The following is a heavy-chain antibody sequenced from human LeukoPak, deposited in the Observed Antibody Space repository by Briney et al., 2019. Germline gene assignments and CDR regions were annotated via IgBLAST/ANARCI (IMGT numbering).Heavy chain of an antibody. CDR1: GFTFSSYE. D-gene: IGHD2-8*01. CDR3: ARDLVLFARPMDV. Sequence: PGGSLRLSCAASGFTFSSYEMNWVRQAPGKGLEWVSYISSSGSTIYYADSVKVRFTISRDNAKNSLYLQMNSLRAEDTAVYYCARDLVLFARPMDVWGKGTTVTVSS. V-gene: IGHV3-48*03. J-gene: IGHJ6*03. CDR2: ISSSGSTI.